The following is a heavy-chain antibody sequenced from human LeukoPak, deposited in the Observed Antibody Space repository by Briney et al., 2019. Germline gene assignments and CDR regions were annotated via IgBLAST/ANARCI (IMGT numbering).Heavy chain of an antibody. D-gene: IGHD6-19*01. CDR2: IYPGDSDT. CDR1: GSRFISNW. CDR3: ARQRDSRAWGGAFDY. J-gene: IGHJ4*02. Sequence: GESLKISCQGSGSRFISNWIGWVRQMPGKGLEWMGIIYPGDSDTRYSPSFQGQVTISADKSISTAYLQWSSLKASDTAMYYCARQRDSRAWGGAFDYWGQGTLIPVSS. V-gene: IGHV5-51*01.